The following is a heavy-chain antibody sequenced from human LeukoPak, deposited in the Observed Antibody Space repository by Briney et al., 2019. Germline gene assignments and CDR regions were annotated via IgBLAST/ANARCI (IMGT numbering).Heavy chain of an antibody. D-gene: IGHD1-1*01. J-gene: IGHJ4*02. Sequence: SETLSLTCTVSGGSISSSSDYWGWIRQAPGKGLEWIGSIYYHENTYYNSSLKSRVTISVDTSKNQFSLKLNSVTAADTAVYFCARRAYSAAYWKHFDYWGQGALVTVSS. CDR2: IYYHENT. V-gene: IGHV4-39*01. CDR3: ARRAYSAAYWKHFDY. CDR1: GGSISSSSDY.